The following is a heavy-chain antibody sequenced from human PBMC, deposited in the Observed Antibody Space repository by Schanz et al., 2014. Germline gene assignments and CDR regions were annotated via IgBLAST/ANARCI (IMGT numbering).Heavy chain of an antibody. Sequence: VQLVESGGGVVQPGGSLKLSCAASGFTFSASAMHWVRQAPGKGLEWVGHIRSKPNNYATEYAASMKGRFTISRDDSSNTTYLPMNSLPPEDTAVYYCTTQHLSSHSLYGMDVCRPGTTVTVS. CDR2: IRSKPNNYAT. CDR1: GFTFSASA. J-gene: IGHJ6*02. CDR3: TTQHLSSHSLYGMDV. D-gene: IGHD6-13*01. V-gene: IGHV3-73*01.